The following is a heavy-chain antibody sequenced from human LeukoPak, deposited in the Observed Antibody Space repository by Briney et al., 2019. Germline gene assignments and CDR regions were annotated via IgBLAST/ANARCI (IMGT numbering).Heavy chain of an antibody. J-gene: IGHJ4*02. CDR1: GFTFSSYA. D-gene: IGHD2-15*01. Sequence: GRSLRLSCAVSGFTFSSYAMHWVRQAPGKGLEWVAVISYDGSNKYYADSVKGRFTISRDNAKNSLYLQMNSLRAEDTAVYYCARGNSGIVVVVAANDYWGQGTLVTVSS. CDR2: ISYDGSNK. V-gene: IGHV3-30-3*01. CDR3: ARGNSGIVVVVAANDY.